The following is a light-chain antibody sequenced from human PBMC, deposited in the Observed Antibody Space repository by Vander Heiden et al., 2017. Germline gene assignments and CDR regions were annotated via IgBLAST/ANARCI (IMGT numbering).Light chain of an antibody. CDR1: QSISSY. CDR2: AAS. J-gene: IGKJ1*01. V-gene: IGKV1-39*01. Sequence: DIQMTQSPSSLSASVGDRVTITCRASQSISSYLNLYQQKPGKAPKLLIYAASSLQSGVPSRFSGSGSGTDFTLTISSLQPEDFATYYCQQSDSTPWTFGQGTKVEIK. CDR3: QQSDSTPWT.